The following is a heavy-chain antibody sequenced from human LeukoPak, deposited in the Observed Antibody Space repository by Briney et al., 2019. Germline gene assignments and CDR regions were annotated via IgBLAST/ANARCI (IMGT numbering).Heavy chain of an antibody. CDR2: IYDSGSA. D-gene: IGHD4-17*01. CDR3: ATCRDEFGDYGFTS. V-gene: IGHV4-59*07. J-gene: IGHJ5*02. Sequence: SDTLSLTCTVSGDSINNNYWSWIRPPPGHSLPCLGYIYDSGSAKYNPSLKSRVTFSADTSKNLFPLKLTPLPAAATAVYYFATCRDEFGDYGFTSWGQGTLVTVSS. CDR1: GDSINNNY.